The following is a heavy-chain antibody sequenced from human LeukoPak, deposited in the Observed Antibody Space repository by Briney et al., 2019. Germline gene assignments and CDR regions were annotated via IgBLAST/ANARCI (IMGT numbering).Heavy chain of an antibody. CDR3: ARWYSSSWSHFMDY. J-gene: IGHJ4*02. V-gene: IGHV4-30-2*01. D-gene: IGHD6-13*01. Sequence: SETLSLTCTVSGGSISSGGYYWSWIRQPPGKGLEWIGYIYHSGSTYYNPSLKSRVTISVDRSKNQFSLKLSSVTAADTAVYYCARWYSSSWSHFMDYWGQGTLVTVSS. CDR1: GGSISSGGYY. CDR2: IYHSGST.